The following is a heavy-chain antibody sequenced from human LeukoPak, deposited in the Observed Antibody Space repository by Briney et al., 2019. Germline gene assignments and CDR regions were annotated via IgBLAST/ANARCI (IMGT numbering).Heavy chain of an antibody. V-gene: IGHV3-9*01. J-gene: IGHJ5*02. Sequence: GGSLRLSCAASGFTFDDYAMHWVRQAPGKGLGWVSGISWNSGSIGYADSVKGRFTISRDNAKNSLYLQMNSLRAEDTALYYCQRGDYDILTGISSTVPESDPWGRGTLVTVSS. CDR1: GFTFDDYA. CDR3: QRGDYDILTGISSTVPESDP. D-gene: IGHD3-9*01. CDR2: ISWNSGSI.